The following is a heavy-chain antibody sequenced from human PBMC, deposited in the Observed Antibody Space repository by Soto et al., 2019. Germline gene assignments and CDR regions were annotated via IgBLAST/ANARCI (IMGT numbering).Heavy chain of an antibody. V-gene: IGHV3-30-3*01. J-gene: IGHJ3*01. CDR1: GSTYSSYA. D-gene: IGHD5-12*01. Sequence: GRSLRLSSAASGSTYSSYAMHWVRQAPGKGLEWVAVISYDGSNKYYADSVKGRVTISRDNVKNTLYLQMNSLRAEDTAVYYCARVGLGYEAFDFWGQGTMVTVSS. CDR2: ISYDGSNK. CDR3: ARVGLGYEAFDF.